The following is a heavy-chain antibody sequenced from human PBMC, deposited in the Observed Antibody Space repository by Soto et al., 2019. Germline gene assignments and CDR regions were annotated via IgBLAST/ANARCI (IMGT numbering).Heavy chain of an antibody. Sequence: ASVKVSCKASGYTFTSYGISWVRQAPGQGLEWMGWVSAYNGNTNYAQKLQGRVTMTTDTSTSTAYMELRSLRSDDTAVYYCARGLGYCSGVSCYGLFWLDPWGQATLVTVSS. CDR2: VSAYNGNT. V-gene: IGHV1-18*01. CDR3: ARGLGYCSGVSCYGLFWLDP. CDR1: GYTFTSYG. J-gene: IGHJ5*02. D-gene: IGHD2-15*01.